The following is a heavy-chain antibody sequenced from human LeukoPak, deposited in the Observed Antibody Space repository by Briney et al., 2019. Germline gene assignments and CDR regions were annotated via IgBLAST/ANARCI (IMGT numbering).Heavy chain of an antibody. CDR3: ARDAEITLGTDH. CDR1: GFTFSNYW. Sequence: GGSLRLSCAASGFTFSNYWMTWVRQAPGKGLEWVANIKEDGSEKYYVDSEEGRFAISRDNAKNSLFLEMNSLRADDTAVYYCARDAEITLGTDHWGQGTLVTVSS. V-gene: IGHV3-7*01. D-gene: IGHD1-26*01. J-gene: IGHJ5*02. CDR2: IKEDGSEK.